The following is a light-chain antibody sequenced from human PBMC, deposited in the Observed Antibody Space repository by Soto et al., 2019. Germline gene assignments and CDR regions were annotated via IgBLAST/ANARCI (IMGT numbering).Light chain of an antibody. Sequence: DIQMTHCPSTLSASVGDRGTIACRASQSISDWLAWYQQKPGKAPKLLIYKASSLESGVPSRFSGSGSGTEFTLTISSLQPDDFATYYCQQYLDYSTFGQGTKVDIK. CDR2: KAS. CDR1: QSISDW. CDR3: QQYLDYST. J-gene: IGKJ1*01. V-gene: IGKV1-5*03.